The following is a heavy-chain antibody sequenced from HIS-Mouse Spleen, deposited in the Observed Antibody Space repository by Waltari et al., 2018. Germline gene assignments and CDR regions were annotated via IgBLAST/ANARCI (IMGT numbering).Heavy chain of an antibody. D-gene: IGHD3-10*01. J-gene: IGHJ4*02. CDR1: GYTFTGYY. CDR2: VNPNSGGT. Sequence: QVQLVQSGAEVKKPGASVKVSCKSSGYTFTGYYMHWVRQAPGQGLEWMGWVNPNSGGTNDAQKFQGRVTMTRDTSISTAYMELSRLRSDDTAVYYCARGSRGSFDYWGQGTLVTVSS. V-gene: IGHV1-2*02. CDR3: ARGSRGSFDY.